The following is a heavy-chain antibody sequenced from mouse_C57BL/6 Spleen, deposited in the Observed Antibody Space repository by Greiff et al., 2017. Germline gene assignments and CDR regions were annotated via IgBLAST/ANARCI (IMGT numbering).Heavy chain of an antibody. CDR2: IDPDSGGT. CDR3: ANDYSNYLGFDY. D-gene: IGHD2-5*01. Sequence: VQLQQPGAELVKPGASVKLSCKASGYTFPSYWMHWVKQRPGRGLEWIGRIDPDSGGTKYNEKFKGKATLTVDKPSSTAYMQLSSLTSEDSAVYYCANDYSNYLGFDYWGQGTTLTVSS. CDR1: GYTFPSYW. J-gene: IGHJ2*01. V-gene: IGHV1-72*01.